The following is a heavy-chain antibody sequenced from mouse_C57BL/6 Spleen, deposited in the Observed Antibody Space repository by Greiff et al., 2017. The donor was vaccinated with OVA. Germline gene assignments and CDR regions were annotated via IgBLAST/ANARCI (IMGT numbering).Heavy chain of an antibody. Sequence: QVHVKQPGAELVKPGASVKVSCKASGYTFTSYWLHWVKQRPGQGLEWIGRIHPSDSDTNYNQKFKGKATLTVDKSSSTAYMQLSSLTSEDSAVYYCASPGYDFAYWGQGTLVTVSA. CDR3: ASPGYDFAY. J-gene: IGHJ3*01. V-gene: IGHV1-74*01. CDR1: GYTFTSYW. CDR2: IHPSDSDT. D-gene: IGHD2-2*01.